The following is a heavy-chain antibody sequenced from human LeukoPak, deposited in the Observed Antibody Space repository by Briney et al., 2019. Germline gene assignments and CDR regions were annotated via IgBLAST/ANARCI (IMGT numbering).Heavy chain of an antibody. D-gene: IGHD3-22*01. CDR3: ASHVSGYLAPNDAFDI. J-gene: IGHJ3*02. CDR1: GGSISSYY. V-gene: IGHV4-59*08. CDR2: IYYSGST. Sequence: SETLSLTCTVSGGSISSYYWSWIRQPPGKGLEWIGYIYYSGSTNYNPSLKSRVTISVDTSKNQFSLKLSSVTAADTAVYYCASHVSGYLAPNDAFDIWGQGTMVTVSS.